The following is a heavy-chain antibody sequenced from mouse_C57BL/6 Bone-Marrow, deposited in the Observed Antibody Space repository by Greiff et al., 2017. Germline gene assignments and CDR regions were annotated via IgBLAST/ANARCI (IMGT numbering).Heavy chain of an antibody. CDR2: INPSTGGT. CDR1: GYSFTGYY. J-gene: IGHJ1*03. Sequence: VQLQQSGPELVKPGASVKISCKASGYSFTGYYMNWVKQSPEKSLEWIGEINPSTGGTTYNQKFKAKATLTVDKSSSTAYMQLKSLTSEDSAVYYCARGGYYYGSSYGYFDVWGTGTTGTVSS. CDR3: ARGGYYYGSSYGYFDV. V-gene: IGHV1-42*01. D-gene: IGHD1-1*01.